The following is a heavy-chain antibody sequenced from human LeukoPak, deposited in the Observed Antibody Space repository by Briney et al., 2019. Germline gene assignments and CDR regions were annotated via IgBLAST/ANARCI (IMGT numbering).Heavy chain of an antibody. CDR1: GFTFSSYS. CDR2: ISSSSSTI. V-gene: IGHV3-48*01. Sequence: GGSLRLSCAASGFTFSSYSMNWVRQAPGKGLEWVSYISSSSSTIYYADSVKGRFTISRDNAKNSLYLQMNSLTAEDTAVYYCSARGLWFGELPPDYWGQGTLVIVSS. D-gene: IGHD3-10*01. J-gene: IGHJ4*02. CDR3: SARGLWFGELPPDY.